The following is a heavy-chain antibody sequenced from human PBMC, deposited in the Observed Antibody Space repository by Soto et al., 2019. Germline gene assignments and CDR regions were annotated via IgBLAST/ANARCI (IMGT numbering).Heavy chain of an antibody. J-gene: IGHJ6*02. Sequence: GASVKVSCKASGYTFTSYYMHWVRQAPGQGLEWMGIINPSGGSTSYAQKFQGRVTMTRDTSTSTVYMELSSLRSEDTAVYYCARVWCISTSCYAHYGMDVWGQGTTVTVSS. CDR1: GYTFTSYY. V-gene: IGHV1-46*01. D-gene: IGHD2-2*01. CDR2: INPSGGST. CDR3: ARVWCISTSCYAHYGMDV.